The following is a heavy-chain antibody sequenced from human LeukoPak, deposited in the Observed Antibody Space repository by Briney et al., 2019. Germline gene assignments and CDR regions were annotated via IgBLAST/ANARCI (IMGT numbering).Heavy chain of an antibody. CDR3: ARDITAWYSSSWYLLDY. V-gene: IGHV1-2*02. D-gene: IGHD6-13*01. CDR1: GYTFTGYY. J-gene: IGHJ4*02. CDR2: INPNSGGT. Sequence: GASVKVSCKASGYTFTGYYMHWVRQAPGQGLEWMGWINPNSGGTNYAQKSQGRVTMTRDTSISTAYMELSRLRSDDTAVYYCARDITAWYSSSWYLLDYWGQGTLVTVSS.